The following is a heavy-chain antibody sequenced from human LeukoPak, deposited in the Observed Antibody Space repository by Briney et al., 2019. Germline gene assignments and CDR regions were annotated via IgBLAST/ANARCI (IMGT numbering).Heavy chain of an antibody. CDR2: IKTDGTIT. Sequence: GGSLRLSCAVSGFTFSNHWMYWVRHVPGKGLVCVSAIKTDGTITNYADSVKGRFTISRDNAKNTLYLQMNGLRAEDTAIYYCVTTWGDYWGQGTQVTVSS. D-gene: IGHD3-16*01. CDR3: VTTWGDY. CDR1: GFTFSNHW. J-gene: IGHJ4*02. V-gene: IGHV3-74*01.